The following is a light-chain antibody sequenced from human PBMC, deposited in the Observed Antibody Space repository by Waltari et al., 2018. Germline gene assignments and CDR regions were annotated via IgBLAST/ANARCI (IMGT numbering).Light chain of an antibody. J-gene: IGLJ2*01. V-gene: IGLV2-14*03. CDR2: DVN. CDR1: TSDSGTYNY. Sequence: QSALTQPASVSGSPGQSITISCTGTTSDSGTYNYVSWYQQHPGKAPKLMLFDVNNRPSGVSGRFSGSKSGNTASLTISGLQAEDEADYYCSSYTTSTTLLVVFGGGTKLTVL. CDR3: SSYTTSTTLLVV.